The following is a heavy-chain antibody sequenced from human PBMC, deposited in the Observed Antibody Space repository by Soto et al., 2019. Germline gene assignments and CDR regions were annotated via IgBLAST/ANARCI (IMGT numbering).Heavy chain of an antibody. J-gene: IGHJ6*02. Sequence: EVQLLESGGGLVQPGGSLRLSCAASGFTFSSYAMSWVRQAPGKGLEWVSAISGSGGSTYYADSVKGRFTISRDNSKNTLYLQMNSLRAEDTAVYYCAKVDGSGGSCYVTYYGMDVWGQGTTVTVSS. CDR3: AKVDGSGGSCYVTYYGMDV. V-gene: IGHV3-23*01. D-gene: IGHD2-15*01. CDR1: GFTFSSYA. CDR2: ISGSGGST.